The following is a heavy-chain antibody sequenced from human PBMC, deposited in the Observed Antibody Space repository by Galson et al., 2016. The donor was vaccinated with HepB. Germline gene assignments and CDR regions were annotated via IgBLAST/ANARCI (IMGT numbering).Heavy chain of an antibody. V-gene: IGHV3-30*18. Sequence: SLRLSCAASGFSFSSHGMHWVRQAPGKGLEWMALISFDGTTTMYGESVKGRVTITRDIFQNTVSLQMNRLTSRDSGVYYCAKDPSLGEGFAATFAETWGQGTLVIVSS. CDR2: ISFDGTTT. CDR1: GFSFSSHG. D-gene: IGHD2-15*01. CDR3: AKDPSLGEGFAATFAET. J-gene: IGHJ5*02.